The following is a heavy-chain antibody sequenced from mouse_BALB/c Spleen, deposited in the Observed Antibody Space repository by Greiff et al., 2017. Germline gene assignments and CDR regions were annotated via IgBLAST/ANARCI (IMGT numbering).Heavy chain of an antibody. CDR3: ARHHFDY. V-gene: IGHV1-54*01. J-gene: IGHJ2*01. CDR1: GYAFTNYL. Sequence: VQLQQSGAELVRPGTSVKVSCKASGYAFTNYLIEWVKQRPGQGLEWIGVINPGSGGTNYNEKFKGKATLTADKSSSTAYMQLSSLTSDDSAVYFCARHHFDYWGQGTTLTVSS. CDR2: INPGSGGT.